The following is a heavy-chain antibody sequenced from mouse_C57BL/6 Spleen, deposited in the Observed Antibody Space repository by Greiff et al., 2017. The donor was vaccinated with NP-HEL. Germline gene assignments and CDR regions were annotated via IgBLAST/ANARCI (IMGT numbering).Heavy chain of an antibody. CDR2: IDPETGGT. J-gene: IGHJ2*01. V-gene: IGHV1-15*01. CDR1: GYTFTDYE. D-gene: IGHD1-1*01. CDR3: TSYYGSSYGYFDY. Sequence: QVQLKQSGAELVRPGASVTLSCKASGYTFTDYEMHWVKQTPVHGLEWIGAIDPETGGTAYNQKFKGKAILTADKSSSTAYMELRSLTSEDSAVYYCTSYYGSSYGYFDYWGQGTTLTVSS.